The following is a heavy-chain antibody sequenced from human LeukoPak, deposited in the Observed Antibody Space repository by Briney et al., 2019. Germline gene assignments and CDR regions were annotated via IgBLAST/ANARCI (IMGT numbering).Heavy chain of an antibody. Sequence: GGSLRLSCAASGSTFSSYSMNWVRQAPGKGLEWVSSISSSSSYIYYADSVKGRFTISRDNAKNSLYLQMNSLRAEDTAVYYCARVVPATAIHDAFDIWGQGTMVTVSS. CDR2: ISSSSSYI. CDR3: ARVVPATAIHDAFDI. CDR1: GSTFSSYS. D-gene: IGHD2-21*02. V-gene: IGHV3-21*01. J-gene: IGHJ3*02.